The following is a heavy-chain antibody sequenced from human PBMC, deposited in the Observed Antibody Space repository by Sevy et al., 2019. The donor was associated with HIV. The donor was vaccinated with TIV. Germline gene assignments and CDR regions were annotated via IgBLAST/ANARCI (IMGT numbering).Heavy chain of an antibody. CDR1: GGSISSYY. J-gene: IGHJ6*03. V-gene: IGHV4-59*08. Sequence: ETLSLTCTVSGGSISSYYWSWIRQPPGKGLEWIGYIYYSGSTNYNPSLKSRVTISVDTSKNQFSLKLSSVTAADTAVYYCARHGTMAAYYYYYMDVWGKGTTVTVSS. D-gene: IGHD1-26*01. CDR3: ARHGTMAAYYYYYMDV. CDR2: IYYSGST.